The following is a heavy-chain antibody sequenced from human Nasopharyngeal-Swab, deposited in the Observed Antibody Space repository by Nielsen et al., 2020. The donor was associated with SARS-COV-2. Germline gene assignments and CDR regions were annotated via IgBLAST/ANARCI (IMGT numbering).Heavy chain of an antibody. D-gene: IGHD1-7*01. CDR2: IYYSGST. V-gene: IGHV4-31*03. Sequence: SETLSLTCTVSGGSISSGGYYWSWIRQHPGKGLEWIGYIYYSGSTYYNPSLKSRVTISVDTSKNQFSLKLSSVTAADTAVYYCARAAYNWNYDGGYFDYWGQGTLVTVSS. CDR1: GGSISSGGYY. CDR3: ARAAYNWNYDGGYFDY. J-gene: IGHJ4*02.